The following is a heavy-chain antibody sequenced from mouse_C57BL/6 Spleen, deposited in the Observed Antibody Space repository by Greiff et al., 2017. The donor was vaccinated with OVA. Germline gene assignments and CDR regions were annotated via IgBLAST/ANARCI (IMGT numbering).Heavy chain of an antibody. V-gene: IGHV1-82*01. J-gene: IGHJ4*01. D-gene: IGHD3-3*01. CDR3: ARGTDPYAMDY. CDR2: ISPGSGDT. CDR1: GYAFTNSW. Sequence: QVQLPPSGPDLVRPWASVKLSCKSSGYAFTNSWIHWVKQRPGQGLEWICRISPGSGDTNYNGKFKVNATLTADKSSSTAYMQLSSLPSEDSAVYFCARGTDPYAMDYWGQGTSVTGSS.